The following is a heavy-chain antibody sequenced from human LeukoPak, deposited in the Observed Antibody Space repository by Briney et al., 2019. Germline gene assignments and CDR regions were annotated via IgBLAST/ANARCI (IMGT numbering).Heavy chain of an antibody. V-gene: IGHV3-11*04. CDR3: AGPYDTRGYFPDY. CDR2: ISSSGSTI. Sequence: GGSLRLSCAASGFTFSDYYMSWIRQAPGKGLEWVSYISSSGSTIYYADSVKGRITISRDNAKNSLYLQMNSLGAEDTAVYYCAGPYDTRGYFPDYWGQGTLVTVSS. J-gene: IGHJ4*02. CDR1: GFTFSDYY. D-gene: IGHD3-22*01.